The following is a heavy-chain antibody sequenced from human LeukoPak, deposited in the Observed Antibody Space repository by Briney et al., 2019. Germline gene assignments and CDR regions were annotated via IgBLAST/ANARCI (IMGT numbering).Heavy chain of an antibody. V-gene: IGHV3-23*01. CDR2: ISGSGSST. J-gene: IGHJ3*01. CDR3: AKEMATIRAFDF. Sequence: GGSLRLSCAASGFTFSTYAMSWVRQAPGKGLEWVSVISGSGSSTYYADSVKGRFTISRDNSKNTLYLQMNSLRAEDTDCYYFAKEMATIRAFDFWGQGTIVTVSS. D-gene: IGHD5-24*01. CDR1: GFTFSTYA.